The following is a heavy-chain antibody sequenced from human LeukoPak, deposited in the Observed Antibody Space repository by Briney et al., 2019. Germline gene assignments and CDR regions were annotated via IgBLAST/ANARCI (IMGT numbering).Heavy chain of an antibody. J-gene: IGHJ5*02. Sequence: PSETLSLTCAVYGGSFSGYYWSWIRQPPGKGLEWIGEINHSGSTNYNPSLKSRVTISVDTSKNQFSLKLSSVTAADTAMYFCARGAMPGAIPRVDWFDPWGQGTLVTVSS. D-gene: IGHD2-21*01. CDR2: INHSGST. CDR1: GGSFSGYY. V-gene: IGHV4-34*01. CDR3: ARGAMPGAIPRVDWFDP.